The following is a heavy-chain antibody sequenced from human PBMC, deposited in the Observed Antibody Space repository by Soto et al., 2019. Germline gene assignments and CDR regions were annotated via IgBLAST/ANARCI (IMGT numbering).Heavy chain of an antibody. CDR1: GGTFSSYA. J-gene: IGHJ6*02. D-gene: IGHD2-2*01. CDR2: IIPIFGTA. V-gene: IGHV1-69*13. CDR3: AREVLDCSSTSCYVVQSKAIYGMDV. Sequence: SVKVSCKASGGTFSSYAISWVRQAPGQGLEWMGGIIPIFGTANYAQRFQGRVTITADESTSTAYMELSSLRSEDTAVYYCAREVLDCSSTSCYVVQSKAIYGMDVWG.